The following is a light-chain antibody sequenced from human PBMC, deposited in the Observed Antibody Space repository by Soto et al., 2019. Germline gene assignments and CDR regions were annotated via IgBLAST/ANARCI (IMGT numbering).Light chain of an antibody. CDR3: QQYNNWPSIT. V-gene: IGKV3-15*01. Sequence: EIVMTQSPVTLSVSPGERATLSCRASQSVSSNHLAWYQQKPGQAPRLLIYGASTRATGIPARFSGSGSGTEFTLTISSLQSEDFAVYYCQQYNNWPSITFGQGTRLEIK. J-gene: IGKJ5*01. CDR2: GAS. CDR1: QSVSSN.